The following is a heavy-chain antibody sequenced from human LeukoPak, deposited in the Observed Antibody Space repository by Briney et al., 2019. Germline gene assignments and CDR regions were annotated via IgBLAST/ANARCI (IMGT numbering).Heavy chain of an antibody. CDR3: ARDRSGFSGYDFFDY. CDR2: ISSSGSTI. CDR1: GFTFCSYE. D-gene: IGHD5-12*01. Sequence: GGSLRLSCAASGFTFCSYEMNWVRQAPGKGLEWVSYISSSGSTIYYADSVKGRFTISRDNAKNSLYLQMNSLRAEDTAVYYFARDRSGFSGYDFFDYWGQGTLVTVSS. V-gene: IGHV3-48*03. J-gene: IGHJ4*02.